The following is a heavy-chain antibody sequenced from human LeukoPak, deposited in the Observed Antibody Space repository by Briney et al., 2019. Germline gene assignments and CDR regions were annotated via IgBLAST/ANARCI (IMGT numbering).Heavy chain of an antibody. D-gene: IGHD1-26*01. CDR1: GYTLTGYY. CDR3: ARDTTRDNWFDP. V-gene: IGHV1-2*02. J-gene: IGHJ5*02. CDR2: INPKSGGT. Sequence: ASVKVSCKASGYTLTGYYIHWVRQAPGQGLEGMGWINPKSGGTQYPQKFQGRVTMTRDTSISTAYMELSGLRSDDTAVYYYARDTTRDNWFDPWGQGTLVTVSS.